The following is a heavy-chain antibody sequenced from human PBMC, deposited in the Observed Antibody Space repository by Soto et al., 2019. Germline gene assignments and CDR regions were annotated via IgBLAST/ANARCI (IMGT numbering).Heavy chain of an antibody. CDR2: IWYDGSNK. CDR3: AKDTFYHDSSGYYVFDY. D-gene: IGHD3-22*01. J-gene: IGHJ4*02. CDR1: GFTFSSYG. Sequence: PGGXLRLSCAASGFTFSSYGMHWVRQAPGKGLEWVAVIWYDGSNKYYADSVKGRFTISRDNSKNTLYLQMNSLRAEDTAVYYCAKDTFYHDSSGYYVFDYWGQGTLVTVSS. V-gene: IGHV3-30*02.